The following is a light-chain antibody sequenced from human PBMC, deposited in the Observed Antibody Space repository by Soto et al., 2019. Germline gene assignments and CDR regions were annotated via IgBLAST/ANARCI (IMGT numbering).Light chain of an antibody. V-gene: IGKV2-30*01. CDR2: KVS. CDR3: MQATHWPWT. CDR1: QSLVSSNGNTF. Sequence: DVVMTQSPLSLPVTLGQPASISCRSSQSLVSSNGNTFLIWFQQRPGQSPRRLIYKVSNRDSAVPDRFTGSGSGTDFTLEISRVEAEDVRVYYCMQATHWPWTFGQWTKLEIK. J-gene: IGKJ1*01.